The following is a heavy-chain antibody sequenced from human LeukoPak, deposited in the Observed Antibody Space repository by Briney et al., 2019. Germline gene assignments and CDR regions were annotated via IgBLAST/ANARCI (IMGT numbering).Heavy chain of an antibody. D-gene: IGHD6-6*01. CDR3: ARTDSSSSLYYYYYMDV. CDR2: IYYSGST. J-gene: IGHJ6*03. V-gene: IGHV4-30-4*07. CDR1: GCSISSGGYS. Sequence: SETLSLTCAVSGCSISSGGYSWSWIRQPPGKGLEWIGNIYYSGSTYYNPSLKSRVTISVDTSKNQFSLKLSSVTAADTAVYYCARTDSSSSLYYYYYMDVWDKGTTVTVSS.